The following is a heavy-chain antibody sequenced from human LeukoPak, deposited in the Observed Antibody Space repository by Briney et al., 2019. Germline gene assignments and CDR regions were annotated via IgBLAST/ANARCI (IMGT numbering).Heavy chain of an antibody. V-gene: IGHV3-48*04. Sequence: GSLRLSCAASGFTFSSYSMNWVRQAPGKGLEWVSYISSSSSTIYYADSVKGRFTISRDNAKNLLYLQMNSLRAEDTAVYYCARDGAYYYDSSGYEVDYWGQGTLVTVSS. CDR1: GFTFSSYS. CDR3: ARDGAYYYDSSGYEVDY. CDR2: ISSSSSTI. D-gene: IGHD3-22*01. J-gene: IGHJ4*02.